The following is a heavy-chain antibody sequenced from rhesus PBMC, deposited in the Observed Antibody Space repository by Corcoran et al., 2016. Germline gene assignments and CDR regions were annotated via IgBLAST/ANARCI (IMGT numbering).Heavy chain of an antibody. CDR3: AHLIMLRYYFDD. J-gene: IGHJ4*01. D-gene: IGHD3-22*01. CDR1: GASITTTW. CDR2: INGNSGST. V-gene: IGHV4-80*01. Sequence: QVQLQESGPGLVKPSETLSLTCTVSGASITTTWWSWIRQPPGKGLEWIGAINGNSGSTNYQPPLKGRPTISKDASNNQFSLRLSSVTAADTAVYFCAHLIMLRYYFDDWGQGVLVAVSS.